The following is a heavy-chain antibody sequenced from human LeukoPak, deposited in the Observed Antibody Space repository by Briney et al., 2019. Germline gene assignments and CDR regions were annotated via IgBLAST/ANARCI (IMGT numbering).Heavy chain of an antibody. V-gene: IGHV3-30*02. J-gene: IGHJ4*02. D-gene: IGHD2-2*01. CDR2: IRYDGSNK. CDR3: ARDPGTSPGY. CDR1: GFTFTSYG. Sequence: GGPLRLSCAASGFTFTSYGMHWVRQAPGKGLEWVAFIRYDGSNKKYADSVKGRFTISRDNSKNTLYLQMNSLRAEDTAVYYCARDPGTSPGYWGQGTLVTVSS.